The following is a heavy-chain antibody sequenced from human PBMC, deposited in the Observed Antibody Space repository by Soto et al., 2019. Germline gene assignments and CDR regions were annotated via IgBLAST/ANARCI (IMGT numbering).Heavy chain of an antibody. J-gene: IGHJ5*02. D-gene: IGHD6-19*01. CDR3: ARSVLQSGWFWVTDP. Sequence: SPTPPLIRTIFACSATSNSTSLNVSRRSPPRGVEWLRRTYYRSKWSNDYAVSVKSGITIIPDTTKNHFSMQMNAVAPEDTVVYYWARSVLQSGWFWVTDPWGQGTMVTVSS. V-gene: IGHV6-1*01. CDR2: TYYRSKWSN. CDR1: ACSATSNSTS.